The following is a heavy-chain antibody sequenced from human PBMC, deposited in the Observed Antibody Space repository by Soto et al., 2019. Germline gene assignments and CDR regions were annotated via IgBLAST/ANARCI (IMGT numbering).Heavy chain of an antibody. CDR3: AKGPDGSGYYHNWFDS. CDR1: GLTISHHC. D-gene: IGHD3-22*01. V-gene: IGHV3-23*01. CDR2: ISRTGDSA. Sequence: GLSLRLSCTASGLTISHHCMNWVRQAPGKGLEWVSSISRTGDSAYYADSVKGRFAISRDRSKNRLSLQMNSLRVEDTAVYYCAKGPDGSGYYHNWFDSWGQGTLVTVSS. J-gene: IGHJ5*01.